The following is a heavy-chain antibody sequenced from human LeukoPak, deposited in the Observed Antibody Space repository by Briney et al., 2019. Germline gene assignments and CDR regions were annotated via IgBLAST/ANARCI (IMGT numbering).Heavy chain of an antibody. CDR2: TYYRSKWYN. CDR3: PRSRGAAAGTVDY. V-gene: IGHV6-1*01. CDR1: GDSVSSNSAA. Sequence: SQTLSLTCAICGDSVSSNSAAWNWIRQSRARGLECLGRTYYRSKWYNDDAVSVKSRITINPDTSKNQFPLQLNSVTPEDTAVYYCPRSRGAAAGTVDYWGQGTLVTVSS. J-gene: IGHJ4*02. D-gene: IGHD6-13*01.